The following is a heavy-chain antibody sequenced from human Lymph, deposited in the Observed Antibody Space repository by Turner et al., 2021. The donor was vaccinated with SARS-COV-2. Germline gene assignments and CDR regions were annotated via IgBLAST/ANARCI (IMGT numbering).Heavy chain of an antibody. J-gene: IGHJ3*02. CDR3: AREGYFYDTSRAFDI. CDR2: IWYDGSNK. Sequence: VQLVESGGGVVQPGMSLRRSCAASGFTFSNYGIHWVRQAPGKGLEWVAVIWYDGSNKYYADSVKSRFTISRDNSKNKLYLQMNSLRAEDTAVYYCAREGYFYDTSRAFDIWGQGTMVTVSS. CDR1: GFTFSNYG. D-gene: IGHD3-22*01. V-gene: IGHV3-33*01.